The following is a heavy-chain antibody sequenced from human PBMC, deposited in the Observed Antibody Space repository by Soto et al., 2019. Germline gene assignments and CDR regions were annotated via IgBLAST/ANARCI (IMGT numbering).Heavy chain of an antibody. V-gene: IGHV4-30-2*01. CDR1: GGSISSGGYS. Sequence: SETLSLTCAVSGGSISSGGYSWSWIRQPPGKGLEWIGYIYHSGSTYYNPSLKSRVTISVDRSKNQFSLKLSSVTAADTAVYYCARAGGYGSGSDIKIDYWGQGTLVTVSS. D-gene: IGHD3-10*01. CDR3: ARAGGYGSGSDIKIDY. J-gene: IGHJ4*02. CDR2: IYHSGST.